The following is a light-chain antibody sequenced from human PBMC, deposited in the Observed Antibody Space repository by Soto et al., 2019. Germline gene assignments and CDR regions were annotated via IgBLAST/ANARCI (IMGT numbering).Light chain of an antibody. CDR2: EGS. CDR1: SSDVGSYNL. V-gene: IGLV2-23*01. CDR3: CSYAGSSTYMV. Sequence: QSALTQPASVSGSPGQSITISCTGTSSDVGSYNLVSWYQQHPGKAPKLMIYEGSKRPSGVSNRFSGPKSGNTASLTISGLQAEDEADYYCCSYAGSSTYMVFGGGTKLTVL. J-gene: IGLJ2*01.